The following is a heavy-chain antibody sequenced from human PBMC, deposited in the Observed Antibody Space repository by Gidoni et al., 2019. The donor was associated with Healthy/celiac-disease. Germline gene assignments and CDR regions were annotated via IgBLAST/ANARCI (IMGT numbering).Heavy chain of an antibody. V-gene: IGHV4-59*01. J-gene: IGHJ4*02. CDR1: GGSISIYY. CDR3: AREVPYYYDSSGSALDY. D-gene: IGHD3-22*01. Sequence: QVQLQESGPGLVKPSETLSLTCTVSGGSISIYYWSWIRQPPGKGLEWIGYIYYSGSTNYNPSLKSRVTISVDTSKNQFSLKLSSVTAADTAVYYCAREVPYYYDSSGSALDYWGQGTLVTVSS. CDR2: IYYSGST.